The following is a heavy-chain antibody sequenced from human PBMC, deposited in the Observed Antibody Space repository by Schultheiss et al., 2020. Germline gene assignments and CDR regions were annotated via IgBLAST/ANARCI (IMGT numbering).Heavy chain of an antibody. J-gene: IGHJ4*02. V-gene: IGHV4-39*01. CDR3: ARQSSMITFGEFDY. D-gene: IGHD3-16*01. Sequence: SQTLSLTCTVSGGSISSSSYYWGWIRQPPGKGLEWIGSIYYSGSTYYNPSLKSRVTISVDTSKNQFSLKLSSVTAADTAVYYCARQSSMITFGEFDYWGQGTLVTVSS. CDR2: IYYSGST. CDR1: GGSISSSSYY.